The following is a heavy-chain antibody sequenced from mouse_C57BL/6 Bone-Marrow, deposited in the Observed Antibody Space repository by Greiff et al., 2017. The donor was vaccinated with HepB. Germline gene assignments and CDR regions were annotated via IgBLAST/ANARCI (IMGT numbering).Heavy chain of an antibody. CDR1: GYTFTSYW. D-gene: IGHD1-2*01. Sequence: QVQLQQPGAGLVKPGASVKMSCKASGYTFTSYWVTWVKQRPGQGLEWIGDIYPGSGSTNYNEKFTSKATPTVDTSSSTAYMQLSSLTSEDSAVYYCARRLGYWYFDVWGTGTTVTVSA. J-gene: IGHJ1*03. V-gene: IGHV1-55*01. CDR3: ARRLGYWYFDV. CDR2: IYPGSGST.